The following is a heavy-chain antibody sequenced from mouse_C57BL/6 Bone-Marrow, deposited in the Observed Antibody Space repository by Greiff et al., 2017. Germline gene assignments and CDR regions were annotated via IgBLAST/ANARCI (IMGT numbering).Heavy chain of an antibody. Sequence: DVMLVESGGDLVKPGGSLKLSCAASGFTFSSYGMSWVRQTPDKRLEWVATISSGGSYTYYPDSVKGRFTISRDNAKNTLYLQMSSLKSEDTAMYYCATMVTTNAVDYWGQGTSVTVSS. CDR2: ISSGGSYT. V-gene: IGHV5-6*02. CDR3: ATMVTTNAVDY. J-gene: IGHJ4*01. CDR1: GFTFSSYG. D-gene: IGHD2-1*01.